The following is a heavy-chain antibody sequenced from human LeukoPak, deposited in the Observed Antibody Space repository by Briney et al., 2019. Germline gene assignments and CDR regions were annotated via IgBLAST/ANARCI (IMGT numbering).Heavy chain of an antibody. CDR1: GGSISSSSYY. V-gene: IGHV4-39*07. CDR2: IYYSGST. D-gene: IGHD4-17*01. J-gene: IGHJ3*02. Sequence: SETLSLTCTVSGGSISSSSYYWGWIRQPPGKGLEWIGSIYYSGSTYYNPSLKSRVTISVDTSKNQFSLKLSSVTAADTAVYYCARVYGDYPYDAFDIWGQGTMVTVS. CDR3: ARVYGDYPYDAFDI.